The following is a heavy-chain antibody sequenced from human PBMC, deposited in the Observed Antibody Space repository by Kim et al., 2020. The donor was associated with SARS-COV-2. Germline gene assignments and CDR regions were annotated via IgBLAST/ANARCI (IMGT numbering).Heavy chain of an antibody. CDR1: GFTFSSYS. CDR2: ISSSSSYI. V-gene: IGHV3-21*01. D-gene: IGHD6-19*01. J-gene: IGHJ5*02. Sequence: GGSLRLSCAASGFTFSSYSMNWVRQAPGKGLEWVSSISSSSSYIYYADSVKGRFTISRDNAKNSLYLQMNSLRAEDTAVYYCASDGSGWYFNWFDPWGQGTLVTVSS. CDR3: ASDGSGWYFNWFDP.